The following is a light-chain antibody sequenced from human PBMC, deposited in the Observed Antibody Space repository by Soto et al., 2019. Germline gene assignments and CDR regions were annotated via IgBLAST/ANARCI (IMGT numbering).Light chain of an antibody. CDR1: PSISSY. Sequence: DIQMTQSPSTLSASVGDRVTIACRASPSISSYLAWYQQKPGKAPNLLIYKASNLASGVPSRFTGGGSGTDFTLTINSLQPDDSATYFCQQYNSYSYTFGQGTKLEIK. CDR2: KAS. V-gene: IGKV1-5*03. CDR3: QQYNSYSYT. J-gene: IGKJ2*01.